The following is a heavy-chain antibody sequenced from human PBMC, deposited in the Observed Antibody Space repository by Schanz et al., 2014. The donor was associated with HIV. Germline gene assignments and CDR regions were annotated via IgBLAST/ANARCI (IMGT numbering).Heavy chain of an antibody. J-gene: IGHJ4*02. Sequence: QVQLVQSGAEVKKPGASVKVSCTVSGYSLTALTIHWVRQAPGKGLEWMGGLDPEEDETKYAQKFQGRVTITADESTSTAYMELSSLRFEDTAVYYCARARLGSSWYVTGFGSLDYWGQGTLVTVSP. D-gene: IGHD6-13*01. CDR3: ARARLGSSWYVTGFGSLDY. CDR2: LDPEEDET. CDR1: GYSLTALT. V-gene: IGHV1-24*01.